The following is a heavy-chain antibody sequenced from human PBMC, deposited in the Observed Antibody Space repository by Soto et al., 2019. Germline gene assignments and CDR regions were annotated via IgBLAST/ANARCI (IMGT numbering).Heavy chain of an antibody. CDR2: ISGSGGST. CDR3: AKAGGGGRFLEWYLAFDY. CDR1: GFTFSSSA. J-gene: IGHJ4*02. V-gene: IGHV3-23*01. D-gene: IGHD3-3*01. Sequence: PGGSLRLSCAASGFTFSSSAMSWVRQPPGKGLEWVSAISGSGGSTYYADSVKGRFTISRDNSKNTLYLQMNSLRAEDTAVYYCAKAGGGGRFLEWYLAFDYWGQGTLVTV.